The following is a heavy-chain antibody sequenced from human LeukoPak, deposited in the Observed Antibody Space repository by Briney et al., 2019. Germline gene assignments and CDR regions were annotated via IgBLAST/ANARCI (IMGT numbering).Heavy chain of an antibody. J-gene: IGHJ4*02. CDR3: TRDPGRCTSTSCYPDY. Sequence: PGGSLRLSCAASGFTFSSYAMSWVRQAPGKSLEWVSGIGGSGSRTYYADSVKGRFTISRDNSKNTLYLQMNSLRAEDTAVYYCTRDPGRCTSTSCYPDYWGQGTLVTVSS. CDR2: IGGSGSRT. D-gene: IGHD2-2*01. V-gene: IGHV3-23*01. CDR1: GFTFSSYA.